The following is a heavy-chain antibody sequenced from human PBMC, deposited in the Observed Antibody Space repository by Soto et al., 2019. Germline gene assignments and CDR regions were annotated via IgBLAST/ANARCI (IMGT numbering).Heavy chain of an antibody. J-gene: IGHJ4*02. CDR3: AGTSNLDV. Sequence: PGWSLSLSCAASGFTVSSNYMSWVRQAPGKGLEWVSVIYSGGSTYYADSVKGRFTISRDNSKNTLYLQMNSLRAEDTAVYDCAGTSNLDVWGQGTLVTVSS. D-gene: IGHD1-1*01. CDR2: IYSGGST. V-gene: IGHV3-53*01. CDR1: GFTVSSNY.